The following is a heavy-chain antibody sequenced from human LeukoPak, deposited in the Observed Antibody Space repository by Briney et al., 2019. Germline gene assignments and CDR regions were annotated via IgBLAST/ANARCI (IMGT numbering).Heavy chain of an antibody. V-gene: IGHV3-66*01. CDR1: GFTVSSNY. D-gene: IGHD6-13*01. CDR2: IYSGGST. Sequence: PGGSLRLSCAASGFTVSSNYMSWVRQAPGKGLEWVSVIYSGGSTYYADSVKGRFTISRDNSKNTLYLQMNSLRAEDTAVYYCAKDVRTAASGTWDYWGQGTLVTVSS. J-gene: IGHJ4*02. CDR3: AKDVRTAASGTWDY.